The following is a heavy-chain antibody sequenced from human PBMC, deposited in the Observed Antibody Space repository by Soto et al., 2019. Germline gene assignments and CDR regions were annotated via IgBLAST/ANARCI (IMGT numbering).Heavy chain of an antibody. Sequence: PSDTVYRTCADSGGAISPYYWSWIRQSPGKGLEWLGYIYYRGSTDYNPSLKSRVTISVDTSKNQFSLNLSSVTAADTAVYYCARDLRFQGHDYADYLGYGLDVWGQGTAVTVSS. D-gene: IGHD4-17*01. V-gene: IGHV4-59*01. CDR2: IYYRGST. CDR1: GGAISPYY. CDR3: ARDLRFQGHDYADYLGYGLDV. J-gene: IGHJ6*02.